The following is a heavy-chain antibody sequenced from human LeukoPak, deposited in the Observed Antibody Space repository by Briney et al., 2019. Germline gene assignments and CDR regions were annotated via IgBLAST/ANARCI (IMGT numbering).Heavy chain of an antibody. V-gene: IGHV3-30-3*01. CDR2: ISYDGSNK. J-gene: IGHJ4*02. Sequence: GGSLRLSCAASGFTFSSYAMHWVRQAPGKGLEWVAVISYDGSNKYYADSVKGRFTISRDNSKNTLYLQMNSLRAEDTAVYYCARAVNYYGSGSYYRGSFDYWGQGALVTVSS. CDR3: ARAVNYYGSGSYYRGSFDY. CDR1: GFTFSSYA. D-gene: IGHD3-10*01.